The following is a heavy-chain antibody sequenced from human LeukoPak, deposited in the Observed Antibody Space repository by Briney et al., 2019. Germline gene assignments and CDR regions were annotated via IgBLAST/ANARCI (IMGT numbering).Heavy chain of an antibody. V-gene: IGHV3-33*01. CDR2: IWYDGSDE. CDR1: GFTFSSHG. Sequence: GGSLRLSCAASGFTFSSHGMHWVRQAPGEGLEWVSIIWYDGSDEYYADSVKGRFTISRDNSKNTLYLQMNSLRAEDTAVYYCARDGGYHSSGPFDYWGQGTLVTVSS. J-gene: IGHJ4*02. CDR3: ARDGGYHSSGPFDY. D-gene: IGHD3-22*01.